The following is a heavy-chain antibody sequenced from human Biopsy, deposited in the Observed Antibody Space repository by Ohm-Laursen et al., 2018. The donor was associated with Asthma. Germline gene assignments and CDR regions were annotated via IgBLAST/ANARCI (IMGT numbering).Heavy chain of an antibody. J-gene: IGHJ4*02. V-gene: IGHV4-31*03. CDR1: GGSISRGGYY. D-gene: IGHD3-22*01. CDR2: IYYSGST. Sequence: SETLSLTCTVSGGSISRGGYYWTWIRQHPGKGLEWIGFIYYSGSTYYNPSLKSRVSISIDTSKNQFSLKLSSVTAADTAVYYCARAQDYYDSRGYYRSFDYWGQGTLVTVSS. CDR3: ARAQDYYDSRGYYRSFDY.